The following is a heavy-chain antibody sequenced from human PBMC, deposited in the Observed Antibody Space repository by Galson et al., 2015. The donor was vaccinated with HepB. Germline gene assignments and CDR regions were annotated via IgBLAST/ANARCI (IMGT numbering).Heavy chain of an antibody. CDR2: TYYRSKWYN. J-gene: IGHJ4*02. CDR3: ARGRAAAGVGYFDY. Sequence: CAISGDSVSSDSGAWNWIRQSPSRGLEWLGRTYYRSKWYNDYAVSVKSRITINPDTSKNQFSLQLNSVTPDDTAVYYCARGRAAAGVGYFDYWGQGTLVTVSS. D-gene: IGHD6-13*01. V-gene: IGHV6-1*01. CDR1: GDSVSSDSGA.